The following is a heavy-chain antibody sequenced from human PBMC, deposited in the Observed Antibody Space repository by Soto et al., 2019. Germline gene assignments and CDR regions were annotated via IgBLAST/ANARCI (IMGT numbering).Heavy chain of an antibody. Sequence: EVQLVESGGGLVQPGGSLRLSCAASGFTFSSFWMHWVRQTPGKGPVWVSRISTDGSSTGYADSVKGRSTISRDSAKSTLYLQMDSLRAEDTAIYYCARGGTVTTRWGLFDYLGQGTLVTVSS. CDR2: ISTDGSST. V-gene: IGHV3-74*01. D-gene: IGHD4-17*01. J-gene: IGHJ4*02. CDR1: GFTFSSFW. CDR3: ARGGTVTTRWGLFDY.